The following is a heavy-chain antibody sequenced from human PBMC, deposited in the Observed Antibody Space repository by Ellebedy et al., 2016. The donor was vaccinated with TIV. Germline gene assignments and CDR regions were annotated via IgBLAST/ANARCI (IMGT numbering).Heavy chain of an antibody. CDR1: GFTFSTYW. D-gene: IGHD2-15*01. J-gene: IGHJ4*02. CDR2: TKQDGSEK. V-gene: IGHV3-7*03. CDR3: AKLAGTHLWYFDY. Sequence: GESLKISCAASGFTFSTYWMGWVRQAAGKGLEWVANTKQDGSEKYYVDSVMGRFTISRDNAKNSLYLQMNSLRAEDTAVYYCAKLAGTHLWYFDYWGQGTLVTVSS.